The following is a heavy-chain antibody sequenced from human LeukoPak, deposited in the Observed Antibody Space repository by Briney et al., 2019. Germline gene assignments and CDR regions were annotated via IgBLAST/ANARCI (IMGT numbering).Heavy chain of an antibody. J-gene: IGHJ4*02. Sequence: ASVKVSCKASGYTFTSYAMHWVRQAPGQRLEWMGWINAGNGNTKYSQKFQGRVTITRDTSASTAYMELSSLRSEDTAVYYCAREGGNNLGFDYWGQGTLVTVSS. CDR1: GYTFTSYA. CDR2: INAGNGNT. D-gene: IGHD3-16*01. CDR3: AREGGNNLGFDY. V-gene: IGHV1-3*01.